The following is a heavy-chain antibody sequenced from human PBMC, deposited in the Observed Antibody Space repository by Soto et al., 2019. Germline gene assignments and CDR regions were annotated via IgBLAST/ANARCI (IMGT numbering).Heavy chain of an antibody. D-gene: IGHD2-2*01. J-gene: IGHJ4*02. CDR1: GYTFTSYE. CDR3: ASNCISASCYGSDY. V-gene: IGHV1-8*01. CDR2: MNPNSDNT. Sequence: QVQLVQSEAEVKKPGASVKVSCKASGYTFTSYEINWVRQATGQGLEWMGWMNPNSDNTGYAQKFQGRVTMTRNTSISTAYMELSSLRSEDTAVYYCASNCISASCYGSDYWGQGTLVTVSS.